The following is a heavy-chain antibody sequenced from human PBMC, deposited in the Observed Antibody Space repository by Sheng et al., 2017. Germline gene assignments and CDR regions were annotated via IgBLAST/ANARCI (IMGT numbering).Heavy chain of an antibody. CDR1: GGSIRSSDYY. Sequence: QLQLQESGPRLVKPSETLSLTCNVSGGSIRSSDYYWGWIRQPPGKGLEWMGSVFYTGSTYYNPSLKSRVTISVDTPNNQFSLKLSSVTAADTAVYFCARVNYSPYYYMDVWGQGTTVTVSS. CDR3: ARVNYSPYYYMDV. V-gene: IGHV4-39*07. CDR2: VFYTGST. D-gene: IGHD2-21*01. J-gene: IGHJ6*03.